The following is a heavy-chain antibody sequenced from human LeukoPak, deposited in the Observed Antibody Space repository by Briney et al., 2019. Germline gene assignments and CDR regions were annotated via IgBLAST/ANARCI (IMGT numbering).Heavy chain of an antibody. V-gene: IGHV1-69*04. CDR3: ARDFTYLRYFDY. J-gene: IGHJ4*02. D-gene: IGHD3-10*01. Sequence: SVKVSCKASGGTFSSYAISWVRQAPGQGLEWMGRIIPILGIANYAQKFQGRVTITADKSTSTAYMELSSLRSEDTAVYYCARDFTYLRYFDYWGQGTLVTVSS. CDR2: IIPILGIA. CDR1: GGTFSSYA.